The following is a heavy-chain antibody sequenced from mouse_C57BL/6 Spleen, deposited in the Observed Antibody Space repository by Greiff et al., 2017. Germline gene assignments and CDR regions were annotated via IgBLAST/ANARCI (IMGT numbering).Heavy chain of an antibody. CDR3: EREGTSVVATPFAY. CDR1: GYAFSSYW. V-gene: IGHV1-80*01. D-gene: IGHD1-1*01. J-gene: IGHJ3*01. Sequence: QVQLQQSGAELVKPGASVKISCKASGYAFSSYWMNWVKQRPGKGLEWIGQIYPGDGDTNYNGKFKGKATLTADKSSSTAYMQLSSLTSEDSAVYFCEREGTSVVATPFAYWGQGTLVTVSA. CDR2: IYPGDGDT.